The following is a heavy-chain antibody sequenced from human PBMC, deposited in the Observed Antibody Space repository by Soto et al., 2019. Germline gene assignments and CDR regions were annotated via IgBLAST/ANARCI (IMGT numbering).Heavy chain of an antibody. CDR1: QFTFSSYW. CDR2: IHHDGSSP. J-gene: IGHJ3*02. V-gene: IGHV3-74*01. CDR3: ARGYMDAVDI. Sequence: EVQLVESGGGLVQPGGSLRLSCAASQFTFSSYWMHWVRQAPGKGLVWVSYIHHDGSSPTYADSVKGRFTISRDNAKNTLYLQMNSLRAEDTAVYYCARGYMDAVDIWGQGTMVTVSS. D-gene: IGHD5-12*01.